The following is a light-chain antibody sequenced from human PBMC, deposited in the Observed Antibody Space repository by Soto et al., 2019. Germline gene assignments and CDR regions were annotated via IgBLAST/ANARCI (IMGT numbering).Light chain of an antibody. CDR2: SAS. J-gene: IGKJ2*01. CDR3: HLYNRSPYN. CDR1: QSVHNNY. V-gene: IGKV3-20*01. Sequence: EIVLTQSPGTLSLSPGERVTLSCRASQSVHNNYLAWYQQKHGQAPRLLIYSASNRATGISDRFSGSWSGTDFTLTISRLEPEDVGVFYCHLYNRSPYNCGQGTKLEIK.